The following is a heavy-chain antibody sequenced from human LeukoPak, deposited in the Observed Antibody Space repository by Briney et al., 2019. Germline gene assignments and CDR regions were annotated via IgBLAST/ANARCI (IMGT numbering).Heavy chain of an antibody. CDR2: ISSSGSTI. V-gene: IGHV3-48*03. D-gene: IGHD4-17*01. CDR3: AREEDYADAFGI. Sequence: PGGSLRLSCAASGFTFSSYEMNWVRQAPGKGLEWVSYISSSGSTIYYADSVKGRFTISRDNAKNSLYLQMNSLRAEDTAVYYCAREEDYADAFGIWGQGTMVTVSS. CDR1: GFTFSSYE. J-gene: IGHJ3*02.